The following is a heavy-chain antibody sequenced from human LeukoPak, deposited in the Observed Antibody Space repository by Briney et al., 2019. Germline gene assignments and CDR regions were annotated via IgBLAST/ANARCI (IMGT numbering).Heavy chain of an antibody. CDR2: ISSSDSTI. CDR3: ARDYGGSSPFDY. D-gene: IGHD4-23*01. V-gene: IGHV3-48*04. CDR1: GFTFSSYS. Sequence: GGSLRLSCAASGFTFSSYSMNWVRQAPGKGLEWVSYISSSDSTIYYADSVRGRFTISRDNAKNSLYLQMNSLRAEDTAVYYCARDYGGSSPFDYWGQGTLVTVSS. J-gene: IGHJ4*02.